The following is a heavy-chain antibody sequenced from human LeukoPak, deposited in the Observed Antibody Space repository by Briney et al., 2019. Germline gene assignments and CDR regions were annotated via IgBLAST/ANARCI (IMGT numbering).Heavy chain of an antibody. CDR3: ARVRDGYNHPKVRAFDI. CDR2: INPNSGGT. CDR1: GYTFTGYY. D-gene: IGHD5-24*01. Sequence: ASVKVSCKASGYTFTGYYMHWVRQAPGQGLEWMGWINPNSGGTNYAQKFQGRVTMTRDTSISTAYMELSRLRSDDTAVYYCARVRDGYNHPKVRAFDIWGQGTMVTVSS. J-gene: IGHJ3*02. V-gene: IGHV1-2*02.